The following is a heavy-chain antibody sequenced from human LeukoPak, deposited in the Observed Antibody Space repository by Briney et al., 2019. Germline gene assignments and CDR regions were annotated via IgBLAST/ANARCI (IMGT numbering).Heavy chain of an antibody. CDR3: AREAHGYGGNRDKSYYYYYMDV. J-gene: IGHJ6*03. CDR2: IYYRGSP. Sequence: LFLTFSVPGGSISSGGCSSGCIRQPPGKGLDWLGYIYYRGSPYYSPSLKNRVTISVDTSQNEYSLKLSSVTAPDTAVYYCAREAHGYGGNRDKSYYYYYMDVWGKGTTVTVSS. V-gene: IGHV4-31*03. CDR1: GGSISSGGCS. D-gene: IGHD4-23*01.